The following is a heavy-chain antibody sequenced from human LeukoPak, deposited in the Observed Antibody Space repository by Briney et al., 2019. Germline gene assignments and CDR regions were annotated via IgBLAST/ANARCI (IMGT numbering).Heavy chain of an antibody. Sequence: PGGSLRLSCAASGFTFDDYAMHWVRQAPGKGLEWVSAISGSGGSTYFADSVKGRFTISRDNSKNTLYLQMNSLRAEDTAVYYCAKPSVAGGYYYYGMDVWGQGTTVTVSS. V-gene: IGHV3-23*01. J-gene: IGHJ6*02. D-gene: IGHD6-19*01. CDR3: AKPSVAGGYYYYGMDV. CDR2: ISGSGGST. CDR1: GFTFDDYA.